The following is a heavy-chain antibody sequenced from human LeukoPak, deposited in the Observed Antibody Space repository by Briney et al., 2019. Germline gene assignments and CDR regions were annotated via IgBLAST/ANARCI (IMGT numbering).Heavy chain of an antibody. J-gene: IGHJ4*02. V-gene: IGHV3-74*01. D-gene: IGHD6-13*01. CDR1: GFTFRKYW. CDR2: INTDGSST. Sequence: GGSLRLSCTASGFTFRKYWMHWVRQAPGKGLVWVSVINTDGSSTNYADSVKGRFTISRDNAKNTLYLQMNSLRAEDTAVYYCARRTAAGKYYFDSWGQGTLVTVSS. CDR3: ARRTAAGKYYFDS.